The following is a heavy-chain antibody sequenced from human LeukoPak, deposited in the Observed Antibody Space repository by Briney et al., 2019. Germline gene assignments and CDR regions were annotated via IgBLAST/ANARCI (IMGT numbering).Heavy chain of an antibody. CDR2: INHSGST. J-gene: IGHJ4*02. D-gene: IGHD5-12*01. V-gene: IGHV4-34*01. Sequence: SETLCLTCAVYGGSFSGYYWSWIRQPPGKGLEWIGEINHSGSTNYNPSLESRVTISVDTSKNQFSLKLSSVTAADTAVYYCARAEPWIHQQFDYWGQGTLVTVSS. CDR1: GGSFSGYY. CDR3: ARAEPWIHQQFDY.